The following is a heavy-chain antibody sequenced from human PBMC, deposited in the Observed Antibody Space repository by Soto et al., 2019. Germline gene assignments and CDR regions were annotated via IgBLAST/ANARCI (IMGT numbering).Heavy chain of an antibody. CDR3: ASFNDYGGGWVY. CDR1: GFTFSSYS. J-gene: IGHJ4*02. D-gene: IGHD4-17*01. V-gene: IGHV3-21*01. Sequence: GGSLRLSCAASGFTFSSYSMNWVRQAPGKGLEWVSSISSSSSYIYYADSVKGRFTISRDNAKNSLYLQMNSLRAEDTAVYCCASFNDYGGGWVYWGQGTLVTVSS. CDR2: ISSSSSYI.